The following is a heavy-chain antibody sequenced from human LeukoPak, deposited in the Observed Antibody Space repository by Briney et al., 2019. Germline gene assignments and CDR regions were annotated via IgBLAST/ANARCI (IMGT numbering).Heavy chain of an antibody. CDR1: GFAPGTYW. Sequence: GGSLRLSCAASGFAPGTYWMHWVRQAPGKGLVWVARISTDGSKISYADSVEGRFNISRDHATSTVYLQMNSLTVDDTALYYCARGVPYVWGVYYFDVWGQGTLVSVSS. V-gene: IGHV3-74*01. CDR3: ARGVPYVWGVYYFDV. J-gene: IGHJ4*02. D-gene: IGHD3-10*02. CDR2: ISTDGSKI.